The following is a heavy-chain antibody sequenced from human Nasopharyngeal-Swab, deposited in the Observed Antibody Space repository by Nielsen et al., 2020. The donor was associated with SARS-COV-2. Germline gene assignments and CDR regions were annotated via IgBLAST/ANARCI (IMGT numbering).Heavy chain of an antibody. CDR1: GFSVTNNY. D-gene: IGHD2-15*01. J-gene: IGHJ6*02. CDR3: AIDNLPGGYYYCYGLYV. V-gene: IGHV3-66*01. CDR2: IFGGGSM. Sequence: GESLKISCAASGFSVTNNYMSWVRQAPGKGLEWVSVIFGGGSMYYADSVKGRFTISSDNSKNTIYLQMNSLSAEDPAVYYCAIDNLPGGYYYCYGLYVWGQGTTVTVSS.